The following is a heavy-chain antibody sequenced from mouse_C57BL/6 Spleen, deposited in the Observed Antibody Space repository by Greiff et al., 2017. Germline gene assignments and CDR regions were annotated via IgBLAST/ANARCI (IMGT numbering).Heavy chain of an antibody. J-gene: IGHJ2*01. CDR1: GYTFTSYW. D-gene: IGHD3-2*02. Sequence: QVQLQQPGAELVRPGSSVKLSCKASGYTFTSYWMHWVKQRPIQGLEWIGNINPSDSETHYTQKFKDKATLTVDKSSSTAYLQLSSLTSEDSAVYYCARQTRRKDFDYWGQGTTLTVSS. CDR2: INPSDSET. V-gene: IGHV1-52*01. CDR3: ARQTRRKDFDY.